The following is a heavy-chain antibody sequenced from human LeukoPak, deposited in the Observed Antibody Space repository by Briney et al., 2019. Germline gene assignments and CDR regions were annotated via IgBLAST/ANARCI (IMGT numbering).Heavy chain of an antibody. CDR3: ARDLLVLQPRKYSGSSHPFDY. D-gene: IGHD1-26*01. J-gene: IGHJ4*02. CDR1: GDSVSSNSAA. Sequence: SQTLSLTCAISGDSVSSNSAAWNWIRQSPSRGLEWLGRTYYRSKWYNDYAVSVKSRITINPDTSKNQFSLQLNSVTPEDTAVYYCARDLLVLQPRKYSGSSHPFDYWGQGTLVTASS. V-gene: IGHV6-1*01. CDR2: TYYRSKWYN.